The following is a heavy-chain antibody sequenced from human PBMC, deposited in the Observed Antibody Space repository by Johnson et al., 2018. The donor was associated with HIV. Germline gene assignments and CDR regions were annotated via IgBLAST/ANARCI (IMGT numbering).Heavy chain of an antibody. CDR3: AKRTNWNDNGADAFDI. Sequence: QAQLVESGGGLVQPGGSLRLSCAASGFTFSSYAMYWVRQAPGKGLEYVSAIGTAGDTYYPGSVKGRFTISRDNSKNTLYLQMNSLRAEDTAVYYCAKRTNWNDNGADAFDIWGQGTMVTVSS. D-gene: IGHD1-1*01. V-gene: IGHV3-64*04. J-gene: IGHJ3*02. CDR2: IGTAGDT. CDR1: GFTFSSYA.